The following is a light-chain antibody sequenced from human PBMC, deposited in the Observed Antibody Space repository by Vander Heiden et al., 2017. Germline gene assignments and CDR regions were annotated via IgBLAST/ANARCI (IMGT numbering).Light chain of an antibody. CDR2: AAS. Sequence: AIRMTQSPSSFSASTGDRVTITCRASQGISSYLAWYQQKPGKAPKLLIYAASTLQTGVPSRFSGSGSGTDFTLTISCLQSEDFATYSCQQYDGYPFTFGHGTRVDIK. CDR3: QQYDGYPFT. J-gene: IGKJ3*01. CDR1: QGISSY. V-gene: IGKV1-8*01.